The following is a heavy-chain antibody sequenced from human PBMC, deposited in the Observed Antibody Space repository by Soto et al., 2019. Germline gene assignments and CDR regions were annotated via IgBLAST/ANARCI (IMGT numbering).Heavy chain of an antibody. V-gene: IGHV4-31*03. CDR2: IYYSGST. CDR1: GGSISSGGYY. D-gene: IGHD6-19*01. Sequence: SQTLSLTCTVSGGSISSGGYYWSWIRQHPGKGLEWIGYIYYSGSTYYNPSLKSRVTISVDTSKNQFSLKLSSVTAADTAVYYCARDIIGSGWYGNWFDPWGQGTLVTVSS. CDR3: ARDIIGSGWYGNWFDP. J-gene: IGHJ5*02.